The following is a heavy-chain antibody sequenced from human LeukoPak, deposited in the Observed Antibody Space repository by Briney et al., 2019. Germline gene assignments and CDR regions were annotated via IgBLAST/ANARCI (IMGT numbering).Heavy chain of an antibody. CDR2: IYYSGST. J-gene: IGHJ3*02. CDR1: GGSFSSYY. Sequence: SETLSLTCAVYGGSFSSYYWSWIRQPPGKGLEWIGYIYYSGSTNYNPSLKSRVTISVDTSKNQLSLKLSSVTAADTAVYYCARGAYYYDSSGFAFDIWGQGTMVTVSS. V-gene: IGHV4-59*01. CDR3: ARGAYYYDSSGFAFDI. D-gene: IGHD3-22*01.